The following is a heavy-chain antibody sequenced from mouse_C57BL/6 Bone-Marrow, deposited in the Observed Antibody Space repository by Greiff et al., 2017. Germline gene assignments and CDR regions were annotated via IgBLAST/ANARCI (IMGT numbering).Heavy chain of an antibody. CDR1: GYTFTSYW. J-gene: IGHJ2*01. V-gene: IGHV1-55*01. Sequence: QVQLKEPGAELVKPGASVKMSCKASGYTFTSYWITWVKQRPGQGLEWIGDIYPGSGSTNYNEKFKSKATLTVDTSSSTAYMQLSSLTSEDSAVYYCAKIYYYGSSHYFDYWGQGTTLTVSS. CDR2: IYPGSGST. D-gene: IGHD1-1*01. CDR3: AKIYYYGSSHYFDY.